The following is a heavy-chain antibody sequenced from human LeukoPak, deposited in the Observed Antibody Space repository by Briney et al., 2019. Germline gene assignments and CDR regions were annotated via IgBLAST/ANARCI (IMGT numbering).Heavy chain of an antibody. CDR2: IYYSGNT. CDR1: GGSISSSSYY. V-gene: IGHV4-39*01. D-gene: IGHD6-13*01. J-gene: IGHJ4*02. Sequence: SETLSLTCTVSGGSISSSSYYWGWIRQPPGKGLEWIGSIYYSGNTYYNPSVKSRVAISVDTSKNQFSLKLSSVTAADTAVYYCARQQGAAADEPFDNWGQGIPVTVSS. CDR3: ARQQGAAADEPFDN.